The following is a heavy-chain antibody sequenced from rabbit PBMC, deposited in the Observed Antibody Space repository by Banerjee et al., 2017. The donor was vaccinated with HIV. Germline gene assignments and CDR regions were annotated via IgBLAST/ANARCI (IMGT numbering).Heavy chain of an antibody. CDR2: IYASSGST. CDR3: ARSANYNYAMDL. V-gene: IGHV1S40*01. D-gene: IGHD1-1*01. Sequence: QSLEEYGGDLVKPGASLTLTCTASGLDFSSSYWICWVRQAPGKGLEWIACIYASSGSTYYASWASGRFTISKTSSTTVTLQMTSLTAADTATYFCARSANYNYAMDLWGQGTLVTVS. J-gene: IGHJ6*01. CDR1: GLDFSSSYW.